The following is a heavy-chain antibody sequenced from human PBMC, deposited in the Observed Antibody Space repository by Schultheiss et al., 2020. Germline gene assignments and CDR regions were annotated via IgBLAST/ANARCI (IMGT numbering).Heavy chain of an antibody. D-gene: IGHD2-15*01. Sequence: TLSLSCTVSGGSISSGSYYWSWIRQPAGKGLEWIGRIYTSGSTNYNPSLKSRVTISVDTSKNQFSLKLNSVTAADTAVYYCAREIGFCSGGNCYGGMDVWGKGTTVTVSS. CDR2: IYTSGST. J-gene: IGHJ6*04. CDR3: AREIGFCSGGNCYGGMDV. CDR1: GGSISSGSYY. V-gene: IGHV4-61*02.